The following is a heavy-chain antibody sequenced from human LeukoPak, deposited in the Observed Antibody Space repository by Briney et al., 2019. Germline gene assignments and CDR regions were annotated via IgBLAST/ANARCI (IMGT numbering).Heavy chain of an antibody. CDR1: GGSITSYY. V-gene: IGHV4-59*01. D-gene: IGHD2-8*02. CDR3: ARATTAYCTGGICPNFDF. Sequence: SETLSLTCTVPGGSITSYYGNWIRQTPGKGQERIGYIYYSGTTNFNPSLKSRVTMSVDTSRNHFSLQLSSVTAADTALYYCARATTAYCTGGICPNFDFWGQGTLVTVSS. J-gene: IGHJ4*02. CDR2: IYYSGTT.